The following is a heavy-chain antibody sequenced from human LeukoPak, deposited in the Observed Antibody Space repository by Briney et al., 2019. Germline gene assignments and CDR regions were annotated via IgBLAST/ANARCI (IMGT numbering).Heavy chain of an antibody. V-gene: IGHV3-23*01. J-gene: IGHJ6*03. CDR2: ISGSGGSS. CDR3: AKGRGSSWFTSSYSMDV. D-gene: IGHD6-13*01. Sequence: GGSLRLSCAASGFTFSFSARTWVRQPPGKGLEWVSPISGSGGSSYYADSVKGRFTISRDNSKNTLYLQMNSLRAEDTAVYYCAKGRGSSWFTSSYSMDVWGKGTTVTVSS. CDR1: GFTFSFSA.